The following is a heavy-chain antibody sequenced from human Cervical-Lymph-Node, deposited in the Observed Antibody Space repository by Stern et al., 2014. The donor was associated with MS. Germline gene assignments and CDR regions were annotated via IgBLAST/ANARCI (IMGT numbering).Heavy chain of an antibody. CDR1: GGSFSGYY. CDR3: ARGHYYDTSGYHPYYFDY. D-gene: IGHD3-22*01. V-gene: IGHV4-34*01. Sequence: QVQLQQWGAGLLKPSETLSLTCAVYGGSFSGYYWSWIRQPPGKGLEWIGEINHSGSTNYNPSLKSRVTISVDTSKNQFSLKLISVTAADTAVYYGARGHYYDTSGYHPYYFDYWGQGTLVTVSS. CDR2: INHSGST. J-gene: IGHJ4*02.